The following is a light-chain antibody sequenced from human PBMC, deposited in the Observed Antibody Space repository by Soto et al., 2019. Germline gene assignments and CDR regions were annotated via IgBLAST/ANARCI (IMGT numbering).Light chain of an antibody. CDR2: RNT. V-gene: IGLV1-47*01. J-gene: IGLJ1*01. Sequence: QSVLTQPPSASGTPGQRVTISCSGINSSIGSNYVHWYQQFPGTAPKLLIYRNTQRPSGVPDRFSGSKSGNTASLTVSGLQAEDEADYYCSSYATGFKGVFGTGTKLTVL. CDR3: SSYATGFKGV. CDR1: NSSIGSNY.